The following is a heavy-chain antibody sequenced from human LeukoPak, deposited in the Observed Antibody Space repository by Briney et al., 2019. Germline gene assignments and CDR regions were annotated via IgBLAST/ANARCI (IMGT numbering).Heavy chain of an antibody. CDR3: AREIKTVWPLNYYGMDV. Sequence: GGSLRLSCAASGFTFSSYSMNWVRQAPGKGLGWVSYISSSSSTIYYADSVKGRFTISRDNAKNSLYLQMNSLRDEDTAVYYCAREIKTVWPLNYYGMDVWGQGTTVTVSS. J-gene: IGHJ6*02. CDR2: ISSSSSTI. D-gene: IGHD2-8*01. V-gene: IGHV3-48*02. CDR1: GFTFSSYS.